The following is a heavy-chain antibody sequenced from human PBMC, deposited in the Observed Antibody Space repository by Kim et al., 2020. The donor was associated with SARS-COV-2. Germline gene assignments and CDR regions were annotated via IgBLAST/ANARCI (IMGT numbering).Heavy chain of an antibody. J-gene: IGHJ4*02. Sequence: EYAASVKGIFTISRDDSKSIAYLQMNSLQTEDTAVYYCVGCSGGSCYFDYWGQGTLVTVSS. CDR3: VGCSGGSCYFDY. V-gene: IGHV3-49*02. D-gene: IGHD2-15*01.